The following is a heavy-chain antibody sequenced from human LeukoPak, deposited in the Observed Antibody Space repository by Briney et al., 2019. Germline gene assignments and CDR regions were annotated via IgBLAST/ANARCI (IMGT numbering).Heavy chain of an antibody. J-gene: IGHJ6*03. D-gene: IGHD3-10*01. CDR2: TNSDGSST. V-gene: IGHV3-74*01. CDR1: GFTFSRYW. Sequence: GGSLRLSCAASGFTFSRYWMYWVRQAPGRGLVWVSHTNSDGSSTGYADSVKGRFTISRDNAKNTVYLQMNSLRAEDTAVYYCAKDGMVRGVISYYYMDVWGKGTRSPSP. CDR3: AKDGMVRGVISYYYMDV.